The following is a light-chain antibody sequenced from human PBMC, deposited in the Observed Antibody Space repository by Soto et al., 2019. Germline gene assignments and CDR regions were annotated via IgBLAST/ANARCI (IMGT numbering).Light chain of an antibody. CDR1: SSTFATNY. CDR2: RSD. J-gene: IGLJ7*01. V-gene: IGLV1-47*01. CDR3: CSYAGSPWV. Sequence: QSVLTQPPSASGTPGQRVSISCSGDSSTFATNYVHWYQQLPGAAPKLLIYRSDQRPSGVPERFSGSKTGTSASLTISGLQAEDEADYYCCSYAGSPWVFGGGTQLTVL.